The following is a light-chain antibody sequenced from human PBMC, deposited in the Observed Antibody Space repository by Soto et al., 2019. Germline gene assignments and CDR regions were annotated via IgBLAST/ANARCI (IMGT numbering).Light chain of an antibody. CDR3: QTWDTGARVV. CDR1: SGHSSYA. Sequence: QSVLTQSPSASASLGASVKLTCTLSSGHSSYAIAWHQQQPEKGPRYLMKLSSDGSHSKGDGIPDRFSGSSSGAERYLTISGLQSEDGADYYCQTWDTGARVVFGGGTKLTVL. CDR2: LSSDGSH. V-gene: IGLV4-69*01. J-gene: IGLJ2*01.